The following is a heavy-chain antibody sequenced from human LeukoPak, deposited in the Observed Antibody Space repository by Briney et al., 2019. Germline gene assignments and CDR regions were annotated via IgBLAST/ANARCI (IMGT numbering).Heavy chain of an antibody. CDR1: EFTLSHYA. CDR3: SKAPLETCTGAVCYYLDV. D-gene: IGHD2-8*02. J-gene: IGHJ6*03. V-gene: IGHV3-23*01. CDR2: DASSATST. Sequence: PGGSLRLSCKASEFTLSHYAMSWDRPAPGKGLEWVSSDASSATSTFYAKSVRGRFTISRDNSMNTVYLQMNSRRADNTAVYYGSKAPLETCTGAVCYYLDVWGKGTTVIVPS.